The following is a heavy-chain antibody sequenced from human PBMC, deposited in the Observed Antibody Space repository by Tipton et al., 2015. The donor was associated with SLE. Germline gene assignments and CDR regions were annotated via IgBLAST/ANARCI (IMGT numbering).Heavy chain of an antibody. V-gene: IGHV4-34*01. CDR2: INHSGST. D-gene: IGHD6-13*01. CDR1: GGSFSGYY. CDR3: ARLRRSWDSQH. J-gene: IGHJ1*01. Sequence: TLSLTCAVYGGSFSGYYWSWIRQPPGKGLEWIGEINHSGSTNYNPSLKSRVTISVDTSKNQFSLKLSSVTAAGTAVYYCARLRRSWDSQHWGQGTLVTVSS.